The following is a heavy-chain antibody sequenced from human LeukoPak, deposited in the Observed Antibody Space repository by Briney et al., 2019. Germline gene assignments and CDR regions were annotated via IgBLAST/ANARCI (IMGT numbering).Heavy chain of an antibody. V-gene: IGHV1-24*01. J-gene: IGHJ4*02. D-gene: IGHD1-1*01. CDR3: ATLTTGTTGGDY. Sequence: ASVKVSCKVSGYTLTELSMHWVRQAPGKGLEWMGGFDPEDGETIYAQKFQGRVTMTEDTSTDTAYMELSSLRSEDTAVYYCATLTTGTTGGDYWGQGTLVTVSS. CDR1: GYTLTELS. CDR2: FDPEDGET.